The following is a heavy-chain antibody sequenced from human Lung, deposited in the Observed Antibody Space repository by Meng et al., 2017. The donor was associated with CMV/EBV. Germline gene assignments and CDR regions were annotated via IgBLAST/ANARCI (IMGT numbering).Heavy chain of an antibody. CDR3: ARIFPSDYYKYDLDV. CDR2: ISYGGST. Sequence: LXXSVSGASITYNTYFWDWLRQPPGKGLVWIGSISYGGSTLYNSSLKSRVSISLDASESQVTLRLNSVTAADTAVYYCARIFPSDYYKYDLDVWGQGXTVTVSS. CDR1: GASITYNTYF. D-gene: IGHD3-3*01. V-gene: IGHV4-39*06. J-gene: IGHJ6*03.